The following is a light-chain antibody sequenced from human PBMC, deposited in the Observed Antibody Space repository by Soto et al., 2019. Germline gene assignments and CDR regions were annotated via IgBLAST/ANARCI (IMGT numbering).Light chain of an antibody. CDR1: SSDGGGYNY. CDR3: SSYAGSSNV. V-gene: IGLV2-8*01. Sequence: QSALTQPPSASGSPVQSVAISCTGTSSDGGGYNYVSWYQQHPGKAPKLMIYEVNKRSSGVPDRFSGSKSGNTASLTVSGLQAEDEADYYCSSYAGSSNVFGTGTKLTVL. J-gene: IGLJ1*01. CDR2: EVN.